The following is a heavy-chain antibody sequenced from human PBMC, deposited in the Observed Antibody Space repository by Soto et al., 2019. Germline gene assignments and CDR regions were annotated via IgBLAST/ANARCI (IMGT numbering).Heavy chain of an antibody. Sequence: SETLSLTCTVSGGSISSADYYWSWIRQPPGKGLEWIGNIYYTGTAYYTPSLSSRITMSIDTSRNQFSLSLSSVTAADTAVYYCARRPTDTPEYKNWFGPWGQGTLVTVSS. D-gene: IGHD2-15*01. J-gene: IGHJ5*02. V-gene: IGHV4-30-4*01. CDR2: IYYTGTA. CDR3: ARRPTDTPEYKNWFGP. CDR1: GGSISSADYY.